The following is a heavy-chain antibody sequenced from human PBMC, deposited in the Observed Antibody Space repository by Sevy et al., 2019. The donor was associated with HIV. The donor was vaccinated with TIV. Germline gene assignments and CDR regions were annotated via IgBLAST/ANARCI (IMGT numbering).Heavy chain of an antibody. Sequence: GGSLRLSCAASGFTISTYTMHWVRQPPGKGLEWVAFVHFDGTIIYTEDSVKGRFTISRDNSKNTLYLQMNNLRAEDTAVYYCAKETDAFDIWGQGTTVTVSS. CDR1: GFTISTYT. CDR3: AKETDAFDI. V-gene: IGHV3-30*02. J-gene: IGHJ3*02. CDR2: VHFDGTII.